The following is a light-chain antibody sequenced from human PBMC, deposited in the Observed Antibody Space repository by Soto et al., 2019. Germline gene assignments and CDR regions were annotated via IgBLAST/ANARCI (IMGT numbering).Light chain of an antibody. V-gene: IGKV3-11*01. Sequence: EIDVSLSPGTLSLSKGERATLSCRASQSISTALAWYQQKPGKAPRLLIYDASNWANGIPARFGGSGSGTDFTLTISSLEPEDFAVYHCQQRSEWPRTFGQGTKVDIK. CDR2: DAS. CDR1: QSISTA. J-gene: IGKJ1*01. CDR3: QQRSEWPRT.